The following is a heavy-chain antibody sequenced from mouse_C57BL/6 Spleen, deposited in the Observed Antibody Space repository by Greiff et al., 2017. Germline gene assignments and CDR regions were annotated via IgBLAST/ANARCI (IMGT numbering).Heavy chain of an antibody. Sequence: EVKLMESGGGLVKPGGSLKLSCAASGFTFSDYGMHWVRQAPEKGLEWVAYISSGSSTIYYADTVKGRITISIDNAKDTLFLQMTSLRSEDTAMYYCARGVTTVVSRSYWYFDVWGTGTTVTVSS. V-gene: IGHV5-17*01. CDR3: ARGVTTVVSRSYWYFDV. J-gene: IGHJ1*03. D-gene: IGHD1-1*01. CDR2: ISSGSSTI. CDR1: GFTFSDYG.